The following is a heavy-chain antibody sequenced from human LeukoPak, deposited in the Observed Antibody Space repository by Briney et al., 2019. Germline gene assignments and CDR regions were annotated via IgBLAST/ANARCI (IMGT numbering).Heavy chain of an antibody. CDR2: IIPIFGTA. V-gene: IGHV1-69*06. D-gene: IGHD6-19*01. CDR3: ARDLVLGYSSQRAWYFDL. Sequence: SVKVSCKASGGTFSSYAISWVRRAPGQGLEWMGGIIPIFGTANYAQKFRGRVTITADKSTRTAYMEPSSLRSEDTAVYYCARDLVLGYSSQRAWYFDLWGRGTLVTVSS. J-gene: IGHJ2*01. CDR1: GGTFSSYA.